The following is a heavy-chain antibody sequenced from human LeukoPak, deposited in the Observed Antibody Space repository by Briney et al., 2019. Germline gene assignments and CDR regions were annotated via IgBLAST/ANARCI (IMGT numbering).Heavy chain of an antibody. V-gene: IGHV3-74*01. CDR1: GFTFSSYW. CDR3: AREGYSSSWYLY. D-gene: IGHD6-13*01. J-gene: IGHJ4*02. CDR2: INSDGSST. Sequence: GGSLRLSCAASGFTFSSYWMHWVRQAPGKGLVLVSRINSDGSSTSYADSVKGRFTISRDNAKNTLYLQMNSLRAEDTAVYYCAREGYSSSWYLYWGQGTLVTVSS.